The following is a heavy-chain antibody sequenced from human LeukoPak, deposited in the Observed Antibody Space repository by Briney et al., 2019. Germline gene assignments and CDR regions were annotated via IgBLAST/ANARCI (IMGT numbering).Heavy chain of an antibody. Sequence: GASVKVSCKASGYSFSSYGISWVRQAPGQGLEWMGWISAYNGDTHYAQKFQGRVTMTTDTSTSTAYMELRSLRSDDTAMYYCARGEHSSGDFDYWGQGTLVTVSS. CDR1: GYSFSSYG. CDR3: ARGEHSSGDFDY. D-gene: IGHD6-19*01. V-gene: IGHV1-18*01. J-gene: IGHJ4*02. CDR2: ISAYNGDT.